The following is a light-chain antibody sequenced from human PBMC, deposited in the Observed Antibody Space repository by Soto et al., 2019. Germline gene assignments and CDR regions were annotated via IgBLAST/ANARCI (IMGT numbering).Light chain of an antibody. V-gene: IGKV1-39*01. CDR1: QSISSY. CDR2: AAS. CDR3: KQSYSTPQT. J-gene: IGKJ3*01. Sequence: DIQMTQSPSSLSASVGDRVTITCRASQSISSYLNWYQQKPGKAPKLLIYAASSLQSGVPSRFSGSGSGKDFTLTISSLQPEDFATYYCKQSYSTPQTFGPGTKVDI.